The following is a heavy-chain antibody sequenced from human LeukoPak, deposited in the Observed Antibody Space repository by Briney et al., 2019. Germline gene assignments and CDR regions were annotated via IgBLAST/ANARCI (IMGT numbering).Heavy chain of an antibody. Sequence: PGGSLRLSCAASGLTFSSYGMSWVRQAPGKGLEWVSAISGSGGSTYYADSVKGRFTISRDNSKNTLYLQMNSLRAEDTAVYYCAKEMITMIVVVISLPDYWGQGTLVTVSS. CDR3: AKEMITMIVVVISLPDY. D-gene: IGHD3-22*01. J-gene: IGHJ4*02. V-gene: IGHV3-23*01. CDR2: ISGSGGST. CDR1: GLTFSSYG.